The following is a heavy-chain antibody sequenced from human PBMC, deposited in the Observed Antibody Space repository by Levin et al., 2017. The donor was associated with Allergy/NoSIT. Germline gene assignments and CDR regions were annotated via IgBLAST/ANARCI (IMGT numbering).Heavy chain of an antibody. CDR3: ARLRNYGSGTYYRTMDV. Sequence: LSLTCAASGFQFNIFWMSWVRQAPGKGLEWVANIKQDGSEKYYVDSVKGRFTFSRDNANKSLYLQMNSLRAEDTAVYYCARLRNYGSGTYYRTMDVWGQGTTVTVSS. CDR1: GFQFNIFW. V-gene: IGHV3-7*01. D-gene: IGHD3-10*01. J-gene: IGHJ6*02. CDR2: IKQDGSEK.